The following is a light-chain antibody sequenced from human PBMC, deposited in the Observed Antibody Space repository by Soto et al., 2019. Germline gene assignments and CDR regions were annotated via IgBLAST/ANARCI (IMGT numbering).Light chain of an antibody. J-gene: IGKJ1*01. Sequence: DIVMTQSPSNLSASVGDRVTITCRASQSVSDSLAWYQQKPGKAPKVLIYDASRLQGGVPSRFGGSGSGTEFTLTISGLQPDDFATYYCQQYNTYSGTFGQGTKVDI. CDR1: QSVSDS. CDR3: QQYNTYSGT. V-gene: IGKV1-5*01. CDR2: DAS.